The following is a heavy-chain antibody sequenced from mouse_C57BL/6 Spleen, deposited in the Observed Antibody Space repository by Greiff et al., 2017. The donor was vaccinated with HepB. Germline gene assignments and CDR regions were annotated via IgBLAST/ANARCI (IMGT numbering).Heavy chain of an antibody. V-gene: IGHV1-69*01. CDR2: IDPSDSYT. CDR1: GYTFTSHW. Sequence: QVQLQQPGAELVMPGASVKLSCKASGYTFTSHWMHWVKQRPGQGLEWIGEIDPSDSYTNYNQKFKGKSTLTVDKSSSTAYMQLSSLTSEDSAVYYCARPHDGYLDYWGQGTTLTVSS. J-gene: IGHJ2*01. CDR3: ARPHDGYLDY. D-gene: IGHD2-3*01.